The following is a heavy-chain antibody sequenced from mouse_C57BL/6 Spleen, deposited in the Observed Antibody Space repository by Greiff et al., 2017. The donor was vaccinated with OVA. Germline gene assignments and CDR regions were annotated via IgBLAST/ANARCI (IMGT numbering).Heavy chain of an antibody. Sequence: QVQLKQSGAELVRPGASVTLSCKASGYTFTDYEMHWVKQTPVHGLEWIGAIDPETGGTAYNQKFKGKAILTADKSSSTAYMELRSLTSEDSAVYYCTTDYYGSPFAYWGQGTLVTVSA. J-gene: IGHJ3*01. CDR1: GYTFTDYE. D-gene: IGHD1-1*01. CDR2: IDPETGGT. V-gene: IGHV1-15*01. CDR3: TTDYYGSPFAY.